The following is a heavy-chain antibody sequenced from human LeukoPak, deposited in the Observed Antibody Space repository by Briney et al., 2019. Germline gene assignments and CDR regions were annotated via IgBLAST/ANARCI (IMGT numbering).Heavy chain of an antibody. V-gene: IGHV4-59*01. Sequence: SETLSLICTVSGGSINGYYWSWIRQPPGKGLEWIGYIYFGGSTDYNPSLKSRVTISVDTSKNQFFLKLTSVTAADTAVYYCARGEALRQNYGMDVWGQGTTVTVSS. CDR1: GGSINGYY. CDR2: IYFGGST. CDR3: ARGEALRQNYGMDV. J-gene: IGHJ6*02.